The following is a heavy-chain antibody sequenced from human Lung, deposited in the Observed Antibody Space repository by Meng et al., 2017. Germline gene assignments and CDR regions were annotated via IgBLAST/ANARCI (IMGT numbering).Heavy chain of an antibody. CDR3: ARGQKGYFDL. Sequence: QVQLQESGPGLVQPSPTLSLTCTVSGGSISSSNYYWSWIRQTPGKGLEWSGHIYNSGSTYYNPPLKSRITISVDTSKNQFSLKLSSVTAADTAVYYCARGQKGYFDLWGRGTLVTVSS. V-gene: IGHV4-30-4*01. CDR1: GGSISSSNYY. CDR2: IYNSGST. J-gene: IGHJ2*01.